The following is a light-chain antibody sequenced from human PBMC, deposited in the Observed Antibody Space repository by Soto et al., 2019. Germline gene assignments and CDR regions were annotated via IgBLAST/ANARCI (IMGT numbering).Light chain of an antibody. CDR3: QKYNDALRT. CDR2: AAS. J-gene: IGKJ1*01. V-gene: IGKV1-27*01. CDR1: QSISSW. Sequence: DIQMTQSSPTLYASVGDRVTITCRASQSISSWLAWYQQKPGKVPKLLIFAASTFQSGVPSRFSGSGSGTDFTLTISSLQPEDVASYYCQKYNDALRTFGQGTKVDI.